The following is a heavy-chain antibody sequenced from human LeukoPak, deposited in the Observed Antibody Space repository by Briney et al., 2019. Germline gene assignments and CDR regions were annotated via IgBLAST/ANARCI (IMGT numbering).Heavy chain of an antibody. V-gene: IGHV4-61*02. CDR2: MSSSGIS. CDR1: NGSISSDTYF. Sequence: PSQTLSLTCTVSNGSISSDTYFWSWIRQPAGKGLEWIGRMSSSGISTYSPSLKSRVTISIDTSRNQFSMNLNSVTAADTAVYYCARGTIVAWQLPPQYYFNYWGQGTLVTVSS. CDR3: ARGTIVAWQLPPQYYFNY. D-gene: IGHD2-15*01. J-gene: IGHJ4*02.